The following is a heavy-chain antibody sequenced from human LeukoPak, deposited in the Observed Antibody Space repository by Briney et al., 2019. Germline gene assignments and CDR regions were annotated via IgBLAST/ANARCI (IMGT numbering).Heavy chain of an antibody. CDR2: ISYDGSNK. V-gene: IGHV3-30-3*01. CDR3: ASHEPYDSSGYLDY. CDR1: GFTFSSYA. D-gene: IGHD3-22*01. J-gene: IGHJ4*02. Sequence: GSLRLSCAASGFTFSSYAMHWVRQAPGKGLGWVAVISYDGSNKYHADSVKGRFTISRDNSKNTLYLQMNSLRAEDTAVYYCASHEPYDSSGYLDYWGQGTLVTVSS.